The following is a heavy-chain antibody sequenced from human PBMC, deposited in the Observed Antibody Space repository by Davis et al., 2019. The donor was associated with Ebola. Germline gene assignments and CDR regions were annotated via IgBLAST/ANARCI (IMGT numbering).Heavy chain of an antibody. CDR1: GGSLSPYY. J-gene: IGHJ3*02. CDR2: IYYTGDT. V-gene: IGHV4-59*08. Sequence: PSETLSLTCTVSGGSLSPYYWSWTRQPPGKGLEWIGYIYYTGDTYYNPSLKSRVTISLDTSKNQVSLKLTSVTAADTAVYSCARRRQGLEVVFDIWGQGTMVTVSS. CDR3: ARRRQGLEVVFDI.